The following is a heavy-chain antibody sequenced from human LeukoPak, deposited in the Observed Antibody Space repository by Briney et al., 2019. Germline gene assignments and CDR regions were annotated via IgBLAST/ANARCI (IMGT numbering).Heavy chain of an antibody. V-gene: IGHV3-30*04. CDR1: GFTFSSYA. Sequence: GRSLRLSCAASGFTFSSYAMHWVRQAPGKGLEGVAVISYDGSNKYYADSVKGRFTISRDNSKNTLYLQMNSLRAEDTAVYYCARAPSGTSPTDYWGQGTLVTVSS. CDR2: ISYDGSNK. D-gene: IGHD4-23*01. CDR3: ARAPSGTSPTDY. J-gene: IGHJ4*02.